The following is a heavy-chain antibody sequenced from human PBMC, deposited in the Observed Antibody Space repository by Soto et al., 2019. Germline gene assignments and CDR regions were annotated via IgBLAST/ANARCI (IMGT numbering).Heavy chain of an antibody. CDR2: IIPILGIA. CDR3: AREGGGYNRSPYFDY. J-gene: IGHJ4*02. CDR1: GGTFSSYT. D-gene: IGHD5-12*01. Sequence: QVQLVQSGAEVKKPGSSVKVSCKASGGTFSSYTISWVRQAPGQGLEWMGRIIPILGIANYAQKFQGRVTITADKSTSTAYRELSSLRSEDTAVYYCAREGGGYNRSPYFDYWGQGTLVTVSS. V-gene: IGHV1-69*08.